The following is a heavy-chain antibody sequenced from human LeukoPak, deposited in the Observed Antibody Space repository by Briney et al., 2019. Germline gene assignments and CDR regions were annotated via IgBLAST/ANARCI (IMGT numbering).Heavy chain of an antibody. CDR3: AVPSGSYYGGDAFDI. J-gene: IGHJ3*02. CDR1: GFTFSSYS. Sequence: PGGSLRLSCAASGFTFSSYSMNWVRQAPGKGLEWVSSISSSSSYIYDADSVKGRFTISRDNAKNSLYLQMNSLRAEDTAVYYCAVPSGSYYGGDAFDIWGQGTMVTVSS. CDR2: ISSSSSYI. V-gene: IGHV3-21*01. D-gene: IGHD1-26*01.